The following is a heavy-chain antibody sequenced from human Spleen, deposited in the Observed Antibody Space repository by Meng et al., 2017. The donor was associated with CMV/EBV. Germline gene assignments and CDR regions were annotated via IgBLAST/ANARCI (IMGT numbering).Heavy chain of an antibody. J-gene: IGHJ4*02. V-gene: IGHV4-39*07. D-gene: IGHD5-12*01. CDR2: IYTSGST. CDR3: ARWGYSGYDLEDY. Sequence: QRQLQESGPGLVKPSETLSLTCTVSGGSISSSSYYWGWIRQPPGKGLEWIGSIYTSGSTNYNPSLKSRVTMSVDTSKNQFSLKLSSVTAADTAVYYCARWGYSGYDLEDYWGQGTLVTVSS. CDR1: GGSISSSSYY.